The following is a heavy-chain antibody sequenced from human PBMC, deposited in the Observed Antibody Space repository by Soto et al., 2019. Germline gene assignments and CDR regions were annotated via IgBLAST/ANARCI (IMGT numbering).Heavy chain of an antibody. Sequence: EVPLVESGGGLVQPGGSLRLSCAASGFTFSDHYMDWVRQAPGKGLEWVGRSKNKADSYTTEYAASVKGRFTISRDGSKNSLFLQMNSLKTEDTAVYYCTVWGSGNDFGAAWGQGILVTVYS. CDR1: GFTFSDHY. CDR3: TVWGSGNDFGAA. J-gene: IGHJ4*02. D-gene: IGHD3-10*01. V-gene: IGHV3-72*01. CDR2: SKNKADSYTT.